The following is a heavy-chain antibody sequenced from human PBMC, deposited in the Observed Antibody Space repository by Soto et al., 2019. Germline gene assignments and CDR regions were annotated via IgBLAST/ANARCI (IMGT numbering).Heavy chain of an antibody. CDR1: GFTVSSYW. CDR2: IKQDGTET. V-gene: IGHV3-7*01. D-gene: IGHD6-19*01. J-gene: IGHJ4*02. CDR3: VTAVAGRGGFDY. Sequence: EVQLVESGGTLVQPGGSLRLSCAVSGFTVSSYWMSWVRRAPGQGLEWLANIKQDGTETYYVDSVKGRFTISRDNAENSLYLQLNSLSDEDTAVYYCVTAVAGRGGFDYWGQGTLVTVSS.